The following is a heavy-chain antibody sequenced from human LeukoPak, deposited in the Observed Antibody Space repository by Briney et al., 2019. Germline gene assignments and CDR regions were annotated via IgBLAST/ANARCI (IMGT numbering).Heavy chain of an antibody. CDR1: GGTFSSYA. CDR2: IIPIFGTA. J-gene: IGHJ5*02. Sequence: SVKVSCKASGGTFSSYAISWERQAPGQGLEWMGGIIPIFGTANYAQKFQGRVTITADESTSTAYMELSSLRSEGTAVYYCARDRYYSNTNWFDPWGQGTLVTVSS. V-gene: IGHV1-69*01. CDR3: ARDRYYSNTNWFDP. D-gene: IGHD4-11*01.